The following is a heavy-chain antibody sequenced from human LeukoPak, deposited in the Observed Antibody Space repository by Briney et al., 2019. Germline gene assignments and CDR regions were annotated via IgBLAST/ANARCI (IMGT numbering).Heavy chain of an antibody. J-gene: IGHJ4*02. CDR1: GFTFSSYE. CDR3: ARSLYGDYEYYFDY. CDR2: ISSSGSTI. Sequence: GGSLRLSCAASGFTFSSYEMNWVRQAPGKGLEWVSYISSSGSTIYYADSVKGRFTISRDNAKNSLYLQMNSLRAEDTAVYYCARSLYGDYEYYFDYWGQGTLVTVSS. D-gene: IGHD4-17*01. V-gene: IGHV3-48*03.